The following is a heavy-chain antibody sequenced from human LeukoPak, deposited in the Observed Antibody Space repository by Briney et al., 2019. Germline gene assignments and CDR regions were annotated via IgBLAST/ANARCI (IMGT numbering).Heavy chain of an antibody. CDR2: ITPYNGDT. CDR1: GYTFITYG. CDR3: ARVAGVSYNYFDS. Sequence: ASVNVSCKPSGYTFITYGITWVRQAPGQGLEWMGWITPYNGDTNYAQNLQDRVTMTTDTSTSTAYMELRSLRSDDTAVYFCARVAGVSYNYFDSWGQGTLVTVSS. V-gene: IGHV1-18*01. J-gene: IGHJ4*02. D-gene: IGHD1-26*01.